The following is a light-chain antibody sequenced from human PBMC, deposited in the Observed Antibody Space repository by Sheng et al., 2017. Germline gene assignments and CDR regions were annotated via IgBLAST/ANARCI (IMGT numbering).Light chain of an antibody. CDR2: GAS. Sequence: EIVLTQSPGTLSLSPGERATLSCRASQSVLNSDLAWYQQKPGQAPRLLIYGASIRATGIPDRFSGSGSGTDFTLTISRLEPEDFAVYYGQQYGSSPTFGPGTKVDIK. V-gene: IGKV3-20*01. CDR1: QSVLNSD. CDR3: QQYGSSPT. J-gene: IGKJ3*01.